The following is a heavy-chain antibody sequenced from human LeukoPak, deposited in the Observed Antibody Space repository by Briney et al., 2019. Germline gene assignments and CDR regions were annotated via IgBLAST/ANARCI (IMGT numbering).Heavy chain of an antibody. CDR1: GVSINTCCYY. V-gene: IGHV4-61*01. J-gene: IGHJ4*02. D-gene: IGHD5-18*01. Sequence: SETLSLTCDVSGVSINTCCYYWTWIRQPPGKGLEWIGYKYYSGSTRYNSSLRSRLTISLDSSKNQFSLRLTFVTAADTAVYYCARGRSYGFDFDSWGPGTLVIVSS. CDR2: KYYSGST. CDR3: ARGRSYGFDFDS.